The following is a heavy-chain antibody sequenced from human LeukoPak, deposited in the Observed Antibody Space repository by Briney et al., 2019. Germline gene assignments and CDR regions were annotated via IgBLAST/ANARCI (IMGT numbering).Heavy chain of an antibody. CDR2: TRNKANSYTT. Sequence: PGGSLRLSCAASGFTFSGHYMDWVRQAPGKGLEWVGRTRNKANSYTTEYAASVKGRFTISRDDSKNSLYLQMNSLKTEDTAVYYCATSIAARPNYYYYGMDVWGQGTTVTVSS. J-gene: IGHJ6*02. V-gene: IGHV3-72*01. CDR3: ATSIAARPNYYYYGMDV. CDR1: GFTFSGHY. D-gene: IGHD6-6*01.